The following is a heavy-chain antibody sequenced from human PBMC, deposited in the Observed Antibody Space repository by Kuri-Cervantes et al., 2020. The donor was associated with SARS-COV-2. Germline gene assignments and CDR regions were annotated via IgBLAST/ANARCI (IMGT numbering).Heavy chain of an antibody. V-gene: IGHV3-20*04. CDR1: GFTFDDYG. CDR2: IDWNGGST. CDR3: ARGMRVGWLSPFDY. J-gene: IGHJ4*02. Sequence: GGSLRLSCAASGFTFDDYGMSWVRQAPGKGLEWVSGIDWNGGSTGYADSVKGRFTISRDNAKNSLYLQMNSLRAEDTALYYCARGMRVGWLSPFDYWGQGTLVTVSS. D-gene: IGHD3-22*01.